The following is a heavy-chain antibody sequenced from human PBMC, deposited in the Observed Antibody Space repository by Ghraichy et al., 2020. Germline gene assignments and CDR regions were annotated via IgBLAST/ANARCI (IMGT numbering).Heavy chain of an antibody. Sequence: GGSLRLSCAASGFNFDDFAMHWVRQAPGKGLEWVSGISWNSGNIGYVDSVRGRFTISRDNAKNSLYLQMNSLRAEDTAFYYCAKDIRKSVPYYFDYWGRGTLVTVSS. CDR2: ISWNSGNI. J-gene: IGHJ4*02. CDR3: AKDIRKSVPYYFDY. CDR1: GFNFDDFA. V-gene: IGHV3-9*01.